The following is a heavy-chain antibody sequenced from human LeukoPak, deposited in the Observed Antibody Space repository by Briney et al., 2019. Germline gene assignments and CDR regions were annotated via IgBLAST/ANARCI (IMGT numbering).Heavy chain of an antibody. CDR3: AKDDAWLQYND. CDR2: ISPSGDIK. J-gene: IGHJ4*02. D-gene: IGHD5-24*01. V-gene: IGHV3-23*01. CDR1: GFSFSTYA. Sequence: GGSLRLSCAASGFSFSTYAMSWVRQIPGKGLEWVSGISPSGDIKYYVDSVKGRFTVSRDNSKNTLYLQINSLRDEDTAVYYCAKDDAWLQYNDWGQGTLVTVSS.